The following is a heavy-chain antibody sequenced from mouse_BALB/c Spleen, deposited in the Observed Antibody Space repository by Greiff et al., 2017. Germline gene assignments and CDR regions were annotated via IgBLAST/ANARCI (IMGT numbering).Heavy chain of an antibody. J-gene: IGHJ4*01. CDR2: IYPGDGDT. D-gene: IGHD2-1*01. Sequence: QVQLQQSGAELARPGASVKLSCKASGYTFTSYWMQWVKQRPGQGLEWIGAIYPGDGDTRYTQKFKGKATLTADKSSSTAYMQLSSLASEDSAVYYCARSAVYYGNYLYAMDYWGQGTSVTVSS. CDR3: ARSAVYYGNYLYAMDY. V-gene: IGHV1-87*01. CDR1: GYTFTSYW.